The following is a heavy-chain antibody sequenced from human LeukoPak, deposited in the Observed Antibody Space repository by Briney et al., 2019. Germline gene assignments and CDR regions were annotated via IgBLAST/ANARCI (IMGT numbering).Heavy chain of an antibody. J-gene: IGHJ4*02. CDR2: IYTSGST. CDR1: GGSISSYY. Sequence: PSETLSLTCTVSGGSISSYYWSWIRQPPGKGLEWIGYIYTSGSTNYNPSLKSRVTISVDTSKNQFSLKLSSVTAADTAVYYCARMYYYDSSGYYPFDYWGQGTLVTVSS. CDR3: ARMYYYDSSGYYPFDY. V-gene: IGHV4-4*09. D-gene: IGHD3-22*01.